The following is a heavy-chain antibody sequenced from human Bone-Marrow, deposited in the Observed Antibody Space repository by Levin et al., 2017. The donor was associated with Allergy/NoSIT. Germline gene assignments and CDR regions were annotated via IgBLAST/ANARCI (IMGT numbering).Heavy chain of an antibody. Sequence: QLGESLKISCAASGFTFSNYAMHWVRQAPGQGLEWLAVISRDGNNEYHADSVKGRFTISRDISKNTLYLQMNSLRPEDTAVYYCARAVAPHVLLWFGELFDYWGQGTLVTVSS. CDR1: GFTFSNYA. J-gene: IGHJ4*02. CDR3: ARAVAPHVLLWFGELFDY. CDR2: ISRDGNNE. V-gene: IGHV3-30-3*01. D-gene: IGHD3-10*01.